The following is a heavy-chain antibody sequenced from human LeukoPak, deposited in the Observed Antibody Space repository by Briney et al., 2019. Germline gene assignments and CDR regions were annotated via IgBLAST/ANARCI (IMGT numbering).Heavy chain of an antibody. CDR2: INPSGGST. J-gene: IGHJ4*02. CDR3: ARVGRSSSWLADFDY. V-gene: IGHV1-46*01. Sequence: ASVKVSRKASGYTFTSYYMHWVRQAPGQGLEWMGIINPSGGSTSYAQKFQGRVTMTRDMSTSTVYMELSSLRSEDTAVYYCARVGRSSSWLADFDYWGQGTLVTVSS. CDR1: GYTFTSYY. D-gene: IGHD6-13*01.